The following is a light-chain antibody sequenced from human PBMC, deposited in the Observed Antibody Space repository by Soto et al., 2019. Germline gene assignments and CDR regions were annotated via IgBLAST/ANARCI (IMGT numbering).Light chain of an antibody. Sequence: QSALTQPRSVSGSPGQSVTISCTGTSSDVGGYNYVSWYQQHPGKAPKLMIYDVSKRPSGVPDRFSGSKSGNTASLTISGLQAEDEADYNCCSYAGSYTFYVFGTGTKLTLL. V-gene: IGLV2-11*01. J-gene: IGLJ1*01. CDR2: DVS. CDR3: CSYAGSYTFYV. CDR1: SSDVGGYNY.